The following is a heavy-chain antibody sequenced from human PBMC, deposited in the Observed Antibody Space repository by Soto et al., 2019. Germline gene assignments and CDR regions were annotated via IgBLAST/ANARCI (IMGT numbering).Heavy chain of an antibody. D-gene: IGHD3-10*01. Sequence: SETLSLTCTVSGDSLSSGNHYWSWIRQPPGKGLEWIGYIFYSGTAYYNPSLKSRLTISVDTSKNQFSLKLSSVTAADTAVYYCARTDYGTAYFDPWGQGSLVTVSS. CDR1: GDSLSSGNHY. CDR2: IFYSGTA. J-gene: IGHJ5*02. CDR3: ARTDYGTAYFDP. V-gene: IGHV4-30-4*01.